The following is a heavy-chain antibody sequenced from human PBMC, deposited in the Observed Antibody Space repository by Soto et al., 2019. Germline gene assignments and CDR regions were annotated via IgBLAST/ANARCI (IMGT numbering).Heavy chain of an antibody. CDR1: GGTPSNSA. J-gene: IGHJ6*02. CDR2: IIPVSGLV. V-gene: IGHV1-69*17. CDR3: AGGRIVVVGSRAYYGMDV. Sequence: QVHLLLQSGAEVKKPGSSVKVSCNASGGTPSNSAISWVRQAPGQGLEWMGGIIPVSGLVKYSQNFQGRDTITAEKSTNTAYMELSSLRPEDTAVYYCAGGRIVVVGSRAYYGMDVWGQGTTVTVSS. D-gene: IGHD3-22*01.